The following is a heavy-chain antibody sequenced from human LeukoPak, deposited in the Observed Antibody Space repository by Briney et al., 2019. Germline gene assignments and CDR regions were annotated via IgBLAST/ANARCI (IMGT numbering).Heavy chain of an antibody. D-gene: IGHD3-10*01. CDR3: AKDLITMVRGATGAFDI. CDR2: ISWNSGSI. CDR1: GFTFDDYA. Sequence: HPGRSLRLSCAASGFTFDDYAMHWVRHAPGKGLEWVSGISWNSGSIGYADSVKGRFTISRDNAKNSLYLQMNSLRAEDTALYYCAKDLITMVRGATGAFDIWGQGTMVTVSS. V-gene: IGHV3-9*01. J-gene: IGHJ3*02.